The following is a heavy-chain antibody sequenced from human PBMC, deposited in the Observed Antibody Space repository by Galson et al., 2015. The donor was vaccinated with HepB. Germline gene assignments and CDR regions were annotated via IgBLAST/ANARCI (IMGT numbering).Heavy chain of an antibody. CDR2: IIPIFGTA. J-gene: IGHJ5*02. V-gene: IGHV1-69*13. CDR1: GGPFSSYA. CDR3: ARGPTPMITNWFHP. Sequence: SVKVSCKASGGPFSSYAISWVRQAPGQGLEWMGGIIPIFGTANYAQNFQDRVTITADESTSTAYMELRSLRSDDTAVYYCARGPTPMITNWFHPWGQVTLVTVSS. D-gene: IGHD3-16*01.